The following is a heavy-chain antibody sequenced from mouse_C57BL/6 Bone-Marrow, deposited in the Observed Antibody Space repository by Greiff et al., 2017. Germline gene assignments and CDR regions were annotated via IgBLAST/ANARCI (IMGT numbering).Heavy chain of an antibody. V-gene: IGHV5-4*01. CDR3: ARDRTDGYYLMDY. Sequence: EVQRVESGGGLVKPGGSLKLSCAASGFTFSSYAMSWVRQTPEKRLEWVATISDGGSYTYYPDNVKGRFTISRDNAKNNLYLQMSHLKSEDTAMYYCARDRTDGYYLMDYWGQGTSVTVSS. CDR1: GFTFSSYA. D-gene: IGHD2-3*01. CDR2: ISDGGSYT. J-gene: IGHJ4*01.